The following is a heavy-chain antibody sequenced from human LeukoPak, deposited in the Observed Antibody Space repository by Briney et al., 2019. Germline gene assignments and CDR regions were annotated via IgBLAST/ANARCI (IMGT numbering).Heavy chain of an antibody. Sequence: VASVRVSCKASGYTFTGYYMHWVRQAPGQGLEWMGWINPNSGGTNYAQKFQGWVTMTRDTSISTAYMELSRLRSDDTAVYYCARGRRSGITMVRGVNGPYYFDYWGQGTLVTVSS. CDR2: INPNSGGT. J-gene: IGHJ4*02. CDR3: ARGRRSGITMVRGVNGPYYFDY. V-gene: IGHV1-2*04. CDR1: GYTFTGYY. D-gene: IGHD3-10*01.